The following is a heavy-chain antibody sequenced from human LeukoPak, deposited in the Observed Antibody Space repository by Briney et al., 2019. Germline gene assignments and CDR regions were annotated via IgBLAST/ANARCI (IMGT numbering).Heavy chain of an antibody. CDR3: ARGIAAAGKRGLDY. CDR1: GGSFSGYY. J-gene: IGHJ4*02. Sequence: SETLSLTCAVYGGSFSGYYWSWIRQPPGKGLEWIGEINHSGSTNYNPSLKSRVTISVDTSKNQFSLKLSSVTAADTAVYYCARGIAAAGKRGLDYWGQGTLVTVSS. CDR2: INHSGST. V-gene: IGHV4-34*01. D-gene: IGHD6-25*01.